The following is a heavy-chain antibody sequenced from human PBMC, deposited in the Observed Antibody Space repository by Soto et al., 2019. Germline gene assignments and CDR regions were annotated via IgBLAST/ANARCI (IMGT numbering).Heavy chain of an antibody. CDR2: IYDNGGA. CDR1: VDSISSGGYY. J-gene: IGHJ4*02. D-gene: IGHD1-7*01. CDR3: ARVKGGTTRRAFDS. V-gene: IGHV4-31*03. Sequence: QVQLQESGPGLVKPSQTLSLTCTVSVDSISSGGYYWSWIRQHPGKGLEWIGYIYDNGGAYYSPSLRGRVVISLDRSENQFSLRLSSVTAADTAVYYCARVKGGTTRRAFDSWGQGTLVTVSS.